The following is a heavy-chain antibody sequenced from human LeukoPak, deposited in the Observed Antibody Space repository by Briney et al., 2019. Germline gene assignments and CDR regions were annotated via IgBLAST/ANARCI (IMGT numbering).Heavy chain of an antibody. CDR2: ISYDGSNK. Sequence: GGSLRLSCAASGFTFSSYAMHWVRQAPGKGLEWVAVISYDGSNKYYAGSVKGRFTISRDNSKNTLYLQMNSLRAEDTAVYYCARDAPFYWGQGTLVTVSS. V-gene: IGHV3-30-3*01. CDR1: GFTFSSYA. J-gene: IGHJ4*02. CDR3: ARDAPFY.